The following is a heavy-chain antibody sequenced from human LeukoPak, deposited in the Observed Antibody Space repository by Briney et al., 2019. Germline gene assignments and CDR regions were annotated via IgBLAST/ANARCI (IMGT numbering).Heavy chain of an antibody. V-gene: IGHV3-74*01. CDR1: GFTFSDYW. CDR3: AKGGAVSSKSITLIRGTRKYYYYMDV. J-gene: IGHJ6*03. CDR2: INSYGSST. Sequence: PGGSLRLSCAASGFTFSDYWMHWVRQAPGKGLVWVSRINSYGSSTSYADSVKGRFTISRDNSKNTLYLQMNSLRAEDTAVYYCAKGGAVSSKSITLIRGTRKYYYYMDVWGKGTTVTISS. D-gene: IGHD3-10*01.